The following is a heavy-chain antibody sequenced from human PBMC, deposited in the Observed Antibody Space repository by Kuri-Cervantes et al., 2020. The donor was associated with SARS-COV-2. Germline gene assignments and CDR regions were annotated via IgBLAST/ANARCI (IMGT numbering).Heavy chain of an antibody. CDR1: GGSISSYY. J-gene: IGHJ4*02. CDR2: IYYNGNG. V-gene: IGHV4-59*01. D-gene: IGHD2-2*01. CDR3: ARATSFTSIYYYFDS. Sequence: ESLKISCTVSGGSISSYYWTWVRQPPGEGLEFIGYIYYNGNGYNPSLESRVTMSLDTSRNQFSLRLTSVTPADTAVYYCARATSFTSIYYYFDSWGQGNLVTVSS.